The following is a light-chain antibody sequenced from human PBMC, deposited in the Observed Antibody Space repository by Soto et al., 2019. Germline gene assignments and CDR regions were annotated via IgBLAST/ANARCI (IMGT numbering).Light chain of an antibody. CDR1: QSVSNN. V-gene: IGKV3-15*01. CDR3: QEYNNWWT. Sequence: EIVMTQSPATLSVSPGESATLSCRASQSVSNNLAWYPKKPGQAPRRLIYGASTRATGIPARFSASGSGTGIALTISSLQSEDFAVYDCQEYNNWWTFGQGTRVEIK. J-gene: IGKJ1*01. CDR2: GAS.